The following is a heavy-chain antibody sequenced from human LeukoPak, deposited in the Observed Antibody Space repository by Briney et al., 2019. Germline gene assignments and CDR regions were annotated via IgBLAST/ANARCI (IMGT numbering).Heavy chain of an antibody. D-gene: IGHD1-26*01. V-gene: IGHV3-23*01. CDR3: AKPAFYSGSRHRAFDI. CDR1: GFTFSSYA. CDR2: ISGSGGST. Sequence: PGGSLRLSCAASGFTFSSYAMSWVRQAPGKGLEGVSAISGSGGSTYYADSVMRRFTISRHNSKNTLYLQMNSRRAEHTAVYYCAKPAFYSGSRHRAFDICGQGTMVTVSS. J-gene: IGHJ3*02.